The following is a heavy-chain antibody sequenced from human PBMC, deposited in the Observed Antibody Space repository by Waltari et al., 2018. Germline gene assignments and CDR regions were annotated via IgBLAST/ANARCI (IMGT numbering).Heavy chain of an antibody. D-gene: IGHD3-22*01. V-gene: IGHV4-39*01. Sequence: QLQLQESGPGLVKPSETLSLTCTVSGGSISSRSYYWGWIRQPPGKGREWIGSIYYSVRPHHNPSRKGRVTISVDKAKNQFSLKLSSVTAADTAVYYCARHDSSGDYWGQGTLVTVSS. CDR2: IYYSVRP. CDR3: ARHDSSGDY. J-gene: IGHJ4*02. CDR1: GGSISSRSYY.